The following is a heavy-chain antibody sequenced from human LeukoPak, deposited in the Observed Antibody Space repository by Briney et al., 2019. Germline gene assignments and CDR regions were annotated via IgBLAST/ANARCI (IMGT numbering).Heavy chain of an antibody. J-gene: IGHJ4*02. CDR3: ARGLAAGGFDY. CDR2: INHSGST. V-gene: IGHV4-34*01. D-gene: IGHD6-13*01. CDR1: GGSFSGYY. Sequence: SEALSLTCAVYGGSFSGYYWSWIRQPPGKGLEWIGEINHSGSTNYNPSLKSRVTKSVDTSKNQFSLKLSSVTAADTAVYYCARGLAAGGFDYWGQGTLVTVSS.